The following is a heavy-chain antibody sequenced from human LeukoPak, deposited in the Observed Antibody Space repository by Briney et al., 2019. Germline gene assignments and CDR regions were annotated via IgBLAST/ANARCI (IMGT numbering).Heavy chain of an antibody. CDR1: GGSFIGYY. Sequence: PSETLSLTCAVYGGSFIGYYWSWIRQPPGKGLEWIGEINHSGSTNYNPSLKSRVTISVDTSKNQFSLKLSSVTAADTAVYYCARGDSSGYYYADWGQGTLVTVSS. CDR2: INHSGST. D-gene: IGHD3-22*01. V-gene: IGHV4-34*01. CDR3: ARGDSSGYYYAD. J-gene: IGHJ4*02.